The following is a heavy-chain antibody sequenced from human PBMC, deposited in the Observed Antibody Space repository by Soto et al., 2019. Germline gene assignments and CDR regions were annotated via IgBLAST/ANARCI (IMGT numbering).Heavy chain of an antibody. J-gene: IGHJ4*02. CDR3: AKGADSSGYYNFDY. D-gene: IGHD3-22*01. CDR1: GFTFSSYG. CDR2: ISYDGSNK. Sequence: QVQVVESGGGVVQPGRSLRLSCAASGFTFSSYGMHWVRQAPGKGLEWVAVISYDGSNKYYADSVKGRFTISRDNSKNTLYLQMNSLRAEDTAVYYCAKGADSSGYYNFDYWGQGTLVTVSS. V-gene: IGHV3-30*18.